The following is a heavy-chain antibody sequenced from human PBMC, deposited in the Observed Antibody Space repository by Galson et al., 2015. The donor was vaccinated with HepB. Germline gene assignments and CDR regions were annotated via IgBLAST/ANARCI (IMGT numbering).Heavy chain of an antibody. CDR2: INPSGGST. V-gene: IGHV1-46*01. J-gene: IGHJ6*02. CDR1: GYTFTSYY. Sequence: SVKVSCKASGYTFTSYYMHWVRQAPGQGLEWMGIINPSGGSTSYAQKFQGRVTMTRDTSTSTVYMELSSLRSEDTAVYYCARDPMTNTYYYYGMDVWGQGTTVTVSS. CDR3: ARDPMTNTYYYYGMDV. D-gene: IGHD2-8*01.